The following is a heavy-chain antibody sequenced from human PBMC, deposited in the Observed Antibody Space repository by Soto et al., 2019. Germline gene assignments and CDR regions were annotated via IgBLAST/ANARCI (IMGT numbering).Heavy chain of an antibody. D-gene: IGHD3-10*01. Sequence: QVQLVESGGGVVQPGRSLRLSCAASGFTFSSYGMHWVRQAPGKGLEWVAVISYDGSNKYYADSVKGRFTISRDNSKNTLYLQMNSLRAEDTAVYYCAKSKTYYYGSGSPGPVDYWGQGTLVTVSS. CDR2: ISYDGSNK. CDR3: AKSKTYYYGSGSPGPVDY. V-gene: IGHV3-30*18. CDR1: GFTFSSYG. J-gene: IGHJ4*02.